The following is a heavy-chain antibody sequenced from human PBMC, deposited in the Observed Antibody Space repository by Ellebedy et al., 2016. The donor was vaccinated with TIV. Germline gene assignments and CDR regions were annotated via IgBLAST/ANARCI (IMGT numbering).Heavy chain of an antibody. CDR2: FDPESGET. V-gene: IGHV1-24*01. CDR1: GYTLTELS. Sequence: ASVKVSCKVSGYTLTELSMHWVRQAPGKGLDWMGGFDPESGETVSAQKFQGRVTMTEDTSTDTAYMELSNLRSEDTAVYYCARGGERFMDVWGQGTTVTVSS. CDR3: ARGGERFMDV. D-gene: IGHD2-21*01. J-gene: IGHJ6*02.